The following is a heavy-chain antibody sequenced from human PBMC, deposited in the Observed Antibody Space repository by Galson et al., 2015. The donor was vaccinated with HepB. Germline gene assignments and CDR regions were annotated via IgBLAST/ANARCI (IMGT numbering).Heavy chain of an antibody. Sequence: QSGAEVKKPGESLKISCKASGYTFTGYYMHWVRQAPGQGLEWMGWINPNSGGTNYAQKFQGRVTMTRDASISTAYIAYMELSRLRSDDTAVYYCARGMRPQDFDYWGQGTPVTVSS. CDR2: INPNSGGT. CDR3: ARGMRPQDFDY. J-gene: IGHJ4*02. CDR1: GYTFTGYY. V-gene: IGHV1-2*02.